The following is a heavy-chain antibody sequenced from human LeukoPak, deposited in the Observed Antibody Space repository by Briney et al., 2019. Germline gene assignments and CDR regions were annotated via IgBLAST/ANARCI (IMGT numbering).Heavy chain of an antibody. Sequence: GGSLRLSRAASGFTFGDYYMSWIRQAPGKGLEWIAYISSRDDSINYADSMTGRFTISRDNAKNSLYLQLNSLRAEDTAVYYCARGRHCYDTRGYSDAFDMGPRDTGHRLF. V-gene: IGHV3-11*01. J-gene: IGHJ3*02. CDR1: GFTFGDYY. D-gene: IGHD3-22*01. CDR2: ISSRDDSI. CDR3: ARGRHCYDTRGYSDAFD.